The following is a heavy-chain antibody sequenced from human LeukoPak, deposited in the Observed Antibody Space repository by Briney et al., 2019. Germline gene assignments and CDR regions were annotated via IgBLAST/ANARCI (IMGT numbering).Heavy chain of an antibody. Sequence: GESLKISCKGSGYSFTSYWIGWVRQMPGKGLEWMGIIYPGDSDTRYSPSFQGQVTISADKSISTAYLQWSSLKASDTAMYYCARRNIVVVPAAKYCYYYYMDVWGKGTTVTVSS. CDR2: IYPGDSDT. CDR3: ARRNIVVVPAAKYCYYYYMDV. D-gene: IGHD2-2*01. V-gene: IGHV5-51*01. J-gene: IGHJ6*03. CDR1: GYSFTSYW.